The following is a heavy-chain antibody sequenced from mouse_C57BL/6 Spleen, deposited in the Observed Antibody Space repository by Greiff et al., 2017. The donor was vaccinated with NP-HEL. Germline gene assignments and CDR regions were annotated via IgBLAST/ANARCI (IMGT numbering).Heavy chain of an antibody. V-gene: IGHV5-4*01. CDR2: ISDGGSYT. CDR3: AREGDDGYYGGTYYAMDY. Sequence: EVQLVESGGGLVKPGGSLKLSCAASGFTFSSYAMSWVRQTPEKRLEWVATISDGGSYTYYPDNVKGRFTISRDNAKNNLYLQMSHLKSEDTAMYYCAREGDDGYYGGTYYAMDYWGQGTSVTVSS. D-gene: IGHD2-3*01. J-gene: IGHJ4*01. CDR1: GFTFSSYA.